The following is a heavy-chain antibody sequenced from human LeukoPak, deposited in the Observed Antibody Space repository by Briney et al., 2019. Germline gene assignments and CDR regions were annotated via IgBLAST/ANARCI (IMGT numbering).Heavy chain of an antibody. D-gene: IGHD5-12*01. V-gene: IGHV1-2*02. CDR3: ARGISGYAGTVWFDP. CDR2: INPNSGGT. Sequence: ASVKVSCKASGYTFTGYYMHWVRQAPGQGLEWMGWINPNSGGTNYAQKFQGRVTMTRDTSTSTVYMELSSLRSEDTAVYYCARGISGYAGTVWFDPWGQGTLVTVSS. CDR1: GYTFTGYY. J-gene: IGHJ5*02.